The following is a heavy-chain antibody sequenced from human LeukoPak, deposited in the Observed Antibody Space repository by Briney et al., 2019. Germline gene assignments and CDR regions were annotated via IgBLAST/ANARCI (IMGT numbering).Heavy chain of an antibody. CDR3: ARAYYYDSSGYSTFLDY. CDR1: GFTFSSYS. J-gene: IGHJ4*02. Sequence: GGSLRLSCAASGFTFSSYSMNWVRQAPGKGLEWVSSISSSSSYIYYADSVKGRFTISRDNSKNTLYLQMNSLRAEDTAVYYCARAYYYDSSGYSTFLDYWGQGTLVTVSS. D-gene: IGHD3-22*01. CDR2: ISSSSSYI. V-gene: IGHV3-21*01.